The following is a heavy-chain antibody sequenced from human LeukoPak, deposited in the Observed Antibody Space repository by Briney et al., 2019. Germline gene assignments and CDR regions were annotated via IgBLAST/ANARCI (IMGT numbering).Heavy chain of an antibody. CDR3: VKGVVVAASVWEYFQH. CDR1: GFTFSNYA. CDR2: INSNGGST. J-gene: IGHJ1*01. Sequence: GGSLRLSCSASGFTFSNYAMHWVRQAPGKGLEYVSIINSNGGSTYYTDSVKGRFTISRDNAKNTLYPQMSSLRAKDTAVYYCVKGVVVAASVWEYFQHWGQGTLVTVSS. V-gene: IGHV3-64D*06. D-gene: IGHD2-15*01.